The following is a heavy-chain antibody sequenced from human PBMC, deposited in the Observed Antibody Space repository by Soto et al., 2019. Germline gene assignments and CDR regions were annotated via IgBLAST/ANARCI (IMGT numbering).Heavy chain of an antibody. J-gene: IGHJ6*04. D-gene: IGHD2-15*01. CDR1: GYTFTSYA. CDR3: ARLRGGPNGLAV. CDR2: LNAGNGNT. Sequence: APVKVSCKTSGYTFTSYAMHWVRQAPGQRLEWMGWLNAGNGNTKYSQKFQGRVTVTRDTSASTAHMELSSLRSEDTAVYYCARLRGGPNGLAVWGKGTSVPVS. V-gene: IGHV1-3*01.